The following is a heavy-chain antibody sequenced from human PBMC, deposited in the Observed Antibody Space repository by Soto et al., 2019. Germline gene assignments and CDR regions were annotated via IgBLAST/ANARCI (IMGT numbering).Heavy chain of an antibody. CDR2: IYYSGST. CDR1: GGSISSYY. CDR3: ASRNDYGDYGWYYDMDV. J-gene: IGHJ6*03. V-gene: IGHV4-59*12. Sequence: SETLSLTCTVSGGSISSYYWSWIRQPPGKGLEWIGYIYYSGSTNYNPSLKSRVTISVDTSKNQFSLKLSSVTAADTAVYYCASRNDYGDYGWYYDMDVWDKGTTVTVSS. D-gene: IGHD4-17*01.